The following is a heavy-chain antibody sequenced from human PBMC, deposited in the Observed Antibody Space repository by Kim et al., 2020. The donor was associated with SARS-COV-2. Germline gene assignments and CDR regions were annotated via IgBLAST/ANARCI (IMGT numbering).Heavy chain of an antibody. Sequence: SVKVSCKASGGTFSSYTISWVRQAPGQGLEWMGRIIPILGIANYAQKFQGRVTITADKSTSTAYMELSSLRSEDTAVYYCARDLSSSWYGDHLKYYYYYYYGMDVWGQGTTVTVSS. J-gene: IGHJ6*02. CDR1: GGTFSSYT. D-gene: IGHD6-13*01. V-gene: IGHV1-69*04. CDR3: ARDLSSSWYGDHLKYYYYYYYGMDV. CDR2: IIPILGIA.